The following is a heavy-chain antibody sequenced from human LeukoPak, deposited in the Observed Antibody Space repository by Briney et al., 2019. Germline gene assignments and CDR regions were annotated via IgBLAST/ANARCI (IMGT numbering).Heavy chain of an antibody. CDR1: GGSIDSSNYY. CDR2: IYDRGT. V-gene: IGHV4-39*01. Sequence: SETLSLTCTVSGGSIDSSNYYWGWIRQPPGKGLEWIGSIYDRGTPYNPSLKSRVTISVDTSKNQFSLKLTSVTAADTAVYYCARATMYSSSWYGLLNWFDPWGQGTLVTVSS. CDR3: ARATMYSSSWYGLLNWFDP. D-gene: IGHD6-13*01. J-gene: IGHJ5*02.